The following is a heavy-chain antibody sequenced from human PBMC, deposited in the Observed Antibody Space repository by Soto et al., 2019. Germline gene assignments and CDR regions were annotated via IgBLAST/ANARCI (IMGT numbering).Heavy chain of an antibody. CDR3: ARTDNVGYYPH. CDR2: IFSSGST. V-gene: IGHV4-59*08. D-gene: IGHD3-3*01. Sequence: PSETLSLTYSVSGGSIENFYGSWILKPPGKGLEWIGYIFSSGSTNYNPSLKSRVTISVDTSKNQFSLKLSSVTAADSAVYICARTDNVGYYPHCGQVNLVTVSS. J-gene: IGHJ4*02. CDR1: GGSIENFY.